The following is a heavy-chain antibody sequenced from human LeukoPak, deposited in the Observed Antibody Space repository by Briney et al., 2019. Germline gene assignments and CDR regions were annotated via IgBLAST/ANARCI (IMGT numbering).Heavy chain of an antibody. Sequence: SETLSLTCTVSGGSISSSSYYWGWIRQPPGKGLEWIGSIYHSGSTYYNPSLKSRVTISVDRSKNQFSLKLSSVTAADTAVYYCASGDRGYFDYWGQGTLVTVSS. CDR1: GGSISSSSYY. V-gene: IGHV4-39*07. J-gene: IGHJ4*02. CDR2: IYHSGST. CDR3: ASGDRGYFDY. D-gene: IGHD7-27*01.